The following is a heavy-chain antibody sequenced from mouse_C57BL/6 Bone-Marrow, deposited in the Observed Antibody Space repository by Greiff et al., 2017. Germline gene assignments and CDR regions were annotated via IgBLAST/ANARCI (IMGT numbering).Heavy chain of an antibody. CDR1: GYTFTDYY. CDR2: INPNNGGT. Sequence: VQLQQSGPELVKPGASVKISCKASGYTFTDYYMNWVKQSHGKSLEWIGDINPNNGGTSYNQKFKGKATLTVAKSSSTAYMELRSLTSEDSAVYYCARSYDYGYYYAMDYWGQGTSVTVSA. V-gene: IGHV1-26*01. J-gene: IGHJ4*01. CDR3: ARSYDYGYYYAMDY. D-gene: IGHD2-4*01.